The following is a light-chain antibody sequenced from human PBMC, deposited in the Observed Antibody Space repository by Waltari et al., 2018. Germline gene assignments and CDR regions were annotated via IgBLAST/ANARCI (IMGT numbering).Light chain of an antibody. CDR1: NLGSKS. V-gene: IGLV3-21*04. CDR3: QVWDSSSDHPGV. CDR2: YDS. Sequence: SYVLTQPPSVSVAPGKTARITCGGNNLGSKSVHWYQQKPGPTPVLVIYYDSDRPSGIPERFSGSNSGNTATLTISRVEAGDEADYYCQVWDSSSDHPGVFGGGTKLTVL. J-gene: IGLJ2*01.